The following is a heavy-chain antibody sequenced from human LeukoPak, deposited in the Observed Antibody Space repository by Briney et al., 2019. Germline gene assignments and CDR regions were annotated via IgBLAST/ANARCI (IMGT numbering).Heavy chain of an antibody. V-gene: IGHV4-4*07. CDR3: ARETPRGNYRGLDY. Sequence: PSETLSLTCTVSGGSISSYYWSWIRQPAEKGLEWIGRIYSSGSTNYSPSLKSRVTMSIDTSNNQFSLNLTSVTAADTAVYYCARETPRGNYRGLDYWGQGTLVTVSS. D-gene: IGHD1-7*01. J-gene: IGHJ4*02. CDR1: GGSISSYY. CDR2: IYSSGST.